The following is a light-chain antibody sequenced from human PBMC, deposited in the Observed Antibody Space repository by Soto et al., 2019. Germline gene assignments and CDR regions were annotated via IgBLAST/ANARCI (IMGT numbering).Light chain of an antibody. CDR1: QVISNY. V-gene: IGKV1-33*01. CDR3: QQYSHLIT. CDR2: DAS. Sequence: DIQITQSPASLSASVGDRVTITCQASQVISNYLNWYQQKLGKAPKLLIYDASNLETGVPSRFSGSGSGTDFTFTISSLQPEDIATYYCQQYSHLITFGQGTRLEIK. J-gene: IGKJ5*01.